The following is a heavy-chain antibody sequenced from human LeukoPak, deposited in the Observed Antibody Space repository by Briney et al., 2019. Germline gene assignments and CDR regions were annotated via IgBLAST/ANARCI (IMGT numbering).Heavy chain of an antibody. J-gene: IGHJ4*02. Sequence: GGSMRLSCAASGFILNNHAMTWVRQAPGKGLQWISVISGSGRTIEYEDSVKGRFTISRDNSKNTVSLQMNKLRVEDTAIYYCAKNVMVKRYIDYWGQGTPVTVSS. V-gene: IGHV3-23*01. CDR2: ISGSGRTI. D-gene: IGHD5-18*01. CDR3: AKNVMVKRYIDY. CDR1: GFILNNHA.